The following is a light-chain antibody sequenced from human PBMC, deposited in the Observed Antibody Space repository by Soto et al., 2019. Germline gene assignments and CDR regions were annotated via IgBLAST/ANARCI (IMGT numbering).Light chain of an antibody. CDR3: QQYGTSPLT. CDR1: QSVSSN. Sequence: VMTQSPATLSVSPGEGATLSCRASQSVSSNLVWYQHRPGQAPRLLIYGASTRATGIPDRFSGSGSGTDFTLTISRLEPEDFAVYYCQQYGTSPLTFGGGTKV. J-gene: IGKJ4*01. CDR2: GAS. V-gene: IGKV3-20*01.